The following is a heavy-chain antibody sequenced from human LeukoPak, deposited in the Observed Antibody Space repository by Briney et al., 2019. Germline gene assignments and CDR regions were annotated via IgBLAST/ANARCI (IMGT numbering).Heavy chain of an antibody. CDR3: AKALYGDSKHYYYYMDV. CDR1: GFTFSSYA. J-gene: IGHJ6*03. D-gene: IGHD4-17*01. Sequence: PGGSLRLSRAASGFTFSSYAMSWVRQAPGKGLEWVSAISGSGGSTYYADSVKGRFTISRDNSKNTLYLQMNSLRAEDTAVYYCAKALYGDSKHYYYYMDVWGKGTTVTVSS. V-gene: IGHV3-23*01. CDR2: ISGSGGST.